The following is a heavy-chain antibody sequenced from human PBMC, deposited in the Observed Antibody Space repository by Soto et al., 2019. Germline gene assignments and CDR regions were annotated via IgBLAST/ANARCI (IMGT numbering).Heavy chain of an antibody. V-gene: IGHV1-69*02. CDR2: IIPILGIA. CDR1: GGTFSSYT. CDR3: AMEYYGSESYKYYYYMDV. Sequence: QVQLVQSGAEVKKPGSSVKVSCKASGGTFSSYTISWVRQAPGQGLEWMGRIIPILGIANYAQKFQGRVTITADKSTSTAYMELSSLRSEDTAVYYCAMEYYGSESYKYYYYMDVWGKGTTVTVSS. D-gene: IGHD3-10*01. J-gene: IGHJ6*03.